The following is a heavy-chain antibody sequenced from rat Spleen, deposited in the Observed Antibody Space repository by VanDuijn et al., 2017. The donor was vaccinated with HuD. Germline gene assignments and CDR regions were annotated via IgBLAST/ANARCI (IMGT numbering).Heavy chain of an antibody. CDR3: TRDVY. J-gene: IGHJ2*01. D-gene: IGHD1-12*01. Sequence: QVQLKESGPGLVQPSQTLSLTCTVSGFSLTSNGVSWVRQPPGKGLEWIAAISSGGSTYYNSALKSRLSISRDTSKSQVFLKMNSLQTEDTAIYFCTRDVYWGQGVMVTVSS. CDR2: ISSGGST. CDR1: GFSLTSNG. V-gene: IGHV2S12*01.